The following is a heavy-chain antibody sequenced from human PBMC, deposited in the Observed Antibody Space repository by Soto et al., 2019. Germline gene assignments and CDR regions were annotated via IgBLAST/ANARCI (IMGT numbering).Heavy chain of an antibody. CDR2: LIHGGST. J-gene: IGHJ3*02. D-gene: IGHD3-16*01. CDR3: ARSPLGYDYVRQTWREVGDSFDI. V-gene: IGHV4-34*12. CDR1: GASLGGFH. Sequence: LSLTCAIYGASLGGFHWTWPRQAPGKGLEWIGELIHGGSTNYNPSLKGRVSFSLDTSKNQFSLHLMSVAAADTAVYYCARSPLGYDYVRQTWREVGDSFDIWGRGTLVTVSS.